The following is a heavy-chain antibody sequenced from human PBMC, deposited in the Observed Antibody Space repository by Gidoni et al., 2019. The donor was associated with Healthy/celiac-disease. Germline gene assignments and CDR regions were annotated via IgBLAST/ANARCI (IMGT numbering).Heavy chain of an antibody. V-gene: IGHV4-39*01. CDR2: IYYSGST. J-gene: IGHJ3*02. CDR1: GGSISSSSYY. D-gene: IGHD6-13*01. Sequence: QLQLQESCPGLVKPSETLSLTCTASGGSISSSSYYWGWIRQPPGKGLEWIGSIYYSGSTYYNPSLKSRVTISVDTAKNQFSLKLSSVTAADTAVYYCASLSWSGGAFDIWGQGTMGTVSS. CDR3: ASLSWSGGAFDI.